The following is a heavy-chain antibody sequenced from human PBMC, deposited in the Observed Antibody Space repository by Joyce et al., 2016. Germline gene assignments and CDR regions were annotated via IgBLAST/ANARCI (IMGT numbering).Heavy chain of an antibody. CDR3: ARGRGARNYYYYDMDV. J-gene: IGHJ6*02. CDR1: GGSFSGYY. CDR2: INHSGNT. Sequence: QEQLQQWGAGLLKPSETLSLRCAVYGGSFSGYYWNWIRQSPGKGLEWIGEINHSGNTNYNPSLESRVTMSVDTSKNEFSLKLSSVTAADTAVYYCARGRGARNYYYYDMDVWGQGTTVTVSS. V-gene: IGHV4-34*01. D-gene: IGHD3-10*01.